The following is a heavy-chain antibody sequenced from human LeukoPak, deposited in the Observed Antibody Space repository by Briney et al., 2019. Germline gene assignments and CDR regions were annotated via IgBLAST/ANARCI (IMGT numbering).Heavy chain of an antibody. J-gene: IGHJ4*02. CDR1: GGSFSGYY. D-gene: IGHD3-22*01. Sequence: SETLSLTCAVYGGSFSGYYWSWIRQPPGKGLEWIVEINHSGSTNYNPSLKSRVTISVDTSKNQFSLQLSSVTPEDTAVYYCARANYYDSSGSVNFDYWGQGTLVTVSS. CDR2: INHSGST. V-gene: IGHV4-34*01. CDR3: ARANYYDSSGSVNFDY.